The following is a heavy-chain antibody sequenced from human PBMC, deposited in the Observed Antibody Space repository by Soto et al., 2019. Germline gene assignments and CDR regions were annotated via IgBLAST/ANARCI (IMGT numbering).Heavy chain of an antibody. CDR2: TLYRSRWYN. J-gene: IGHJ5*02. V-gene: IGHV6-1*01. CDR3: ARDVDFGS. CDR1: GDSVSSNSAG. D-gene: IGHD3-3*01. Sequence: SQTLSLTCAISGDSVSSNSAGWDWIRLSPSRGLEWLGRTLYRSRWYNEYSVSVKSRITINPDTSKNQFSLQLNSVTPEDTAVYYCARDVDFGSWGQGTLVTVSS.